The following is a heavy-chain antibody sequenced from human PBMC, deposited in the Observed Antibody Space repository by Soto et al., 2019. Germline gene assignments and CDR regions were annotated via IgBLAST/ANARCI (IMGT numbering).Heavy chain of an antibody. Sequence: QLQLQESGPGLVKPSETLSLTCTVSGGSISSSSYYWGWIRQPPGKGLEWIGSIYYSGSTYYNPSLKSRVTISVDTSKNQFSLKLSSVTAADTAVYYCARQMTYGSVSSLLWGQGTLVTVSS. D-gene: IGHD3-10*01. V-gene: IGHV4-39*01. J-gene: IGHJ4*02. CDR2: IYYSGST. CDR3: ARQMTYGSVSSLL. CDR1: GGSISSSSYY.